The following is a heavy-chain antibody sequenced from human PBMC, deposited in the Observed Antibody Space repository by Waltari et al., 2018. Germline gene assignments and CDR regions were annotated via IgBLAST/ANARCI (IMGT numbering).Heavy chain of an antibody. D-gene: IGHD1-26*01. CDR2: IYHSGRT. J-gene: IGHJ4*02. CDR1: GYSISSGYF. CDR3: ARNSGNYSFFY. Sequence: QVQLQESGPGLVKPSETLSLTCAVSGYSISSGYFWGWIRQPPGKGLEWIGSIYHSGRTYYNPSLNSRVTISVDTSKNQFSLKLSSVTAADTAVYYCARNSGNYSFFYWDQGTLVTVSS. V-gene: IGHV4-38-2*01.